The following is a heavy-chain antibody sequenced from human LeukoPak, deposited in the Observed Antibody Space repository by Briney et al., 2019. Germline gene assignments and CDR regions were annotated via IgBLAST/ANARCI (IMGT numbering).Heavy chain of an antibody. CDR1: GFTVSSNY. J-gene: IGHJ6*03. CDR2: IYSGGST. V-gene: IGHV3-53*01. D-gene: IGHD2-15*01. CDR3: ARVPPRDCSGGSCYSHYYYYYMDV. Sequence: PGGSLRPSCAASGFTVSSNYMSWVRQAPGKGLEWVSVIYSGGSTYYADSVKGRFTISRDNSKNTLYLQMNSLRAEDTAVYYCARVPPRDCSGGSCYSHYYYYYMDVWGKGTTVTVSS.